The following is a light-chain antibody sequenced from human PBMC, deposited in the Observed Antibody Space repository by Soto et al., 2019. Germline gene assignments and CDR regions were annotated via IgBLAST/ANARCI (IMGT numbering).Light chain of an antibody. CDR3: QQYNNWLGT. J-gene: IGKJ4*01. CDR2: DTS. Sequence: VMTHSPATLSVSRGERVTLSCRASLPIDSSLAWYQQKPGQAPRLLIYDTSTRASGIPARFSGSGSGTEFTLTISSLQSEDFAVYYCQQYNNWLGTFGGGTKVEIK. CDR1: LPIDSS. V-gene: IGKV3-15*01.